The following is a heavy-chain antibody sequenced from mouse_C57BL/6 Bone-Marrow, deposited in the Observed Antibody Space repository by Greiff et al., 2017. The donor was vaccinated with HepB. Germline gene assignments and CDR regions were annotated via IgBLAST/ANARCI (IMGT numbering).Heavy chain of an antibody. Sequence: EVKLVESGGGLVRPGGSMKLSCVASGFAFSNSWMNWVRHSPEKGLEWVAQIRLKSDNYATDYAGSVKGRFTISRDDSKSSVYLHMNNLRAEDTGNYYCTDVTAVGLDYGGQGTALTVSA. CDR3: TDVTAVGLDY. D-gene: IGHD1-1*01. CDR2: IRLKSDNYAT. V-gene: IGHV6-3*01. CDR1: GFAFSNSW. J-gene: IGHJ2*01.